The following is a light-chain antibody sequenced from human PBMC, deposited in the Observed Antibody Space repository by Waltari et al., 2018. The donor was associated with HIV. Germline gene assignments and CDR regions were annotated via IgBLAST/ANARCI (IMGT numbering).Light chain of an antibody. CDR3: QSHDSSLSGYV. CDR1: GSNIGAGYH. Sequence: QSVLTQPPSVSGAPGQRVTISCTGRGSNIGAGYHVHWYQQLPGTAPKLLIYGNSNRPSGVPDRFSGSKSGTSASLAITGLQAEDEADYHCQSHDSSLSGYVFGTGTKVTVL. V-gene: IGLV1-40*01. CDR2: GNS. J-gene: IGLJ1*01.